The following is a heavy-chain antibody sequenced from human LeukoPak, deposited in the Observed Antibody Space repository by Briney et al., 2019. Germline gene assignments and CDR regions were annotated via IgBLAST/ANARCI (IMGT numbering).Heavy chain of an antibody. D-gene: IGHD6-13*01. CDR3: ARAKASSSWYDLLGNWFDP. J-gene: IGHJ5*02. Sequence: PSETLSLTCAVSGGSISSSNWWSWVRQPPGKGLEWIGEIYHSGSTNYNPSLKSRVTISVDKSKNQFSLKLSSVTAADTAVYYCARAKASSSWYDLLGNWFDPWGQGTLVTVSS. CDR1: GGSISSSNW. V-gene: IGHV4-4*02. CDR2: IYHSGST.